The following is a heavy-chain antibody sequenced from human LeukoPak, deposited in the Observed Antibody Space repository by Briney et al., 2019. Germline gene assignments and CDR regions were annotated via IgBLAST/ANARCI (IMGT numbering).Heavy chain of an antibody. CDR3: AKAPQPGGWLQDMAIDY. CDR1: GFTFSSYA. J-gene: IGHJ4*02. V-gene: IGHV3-23*01. CDR2: ISGSGGST. D-gene: IGHD5-24*01. Sequence: GGSLRLSCAASGFTFSSYAMSWVRQAPGKGLEWVSAISGSGGSTYYADSVKGRFTISRDNSKNTLYLQMNSLRAEDTAVYYCAKAPQPGGWLQDMAIDYWGQGTLVTVSS.